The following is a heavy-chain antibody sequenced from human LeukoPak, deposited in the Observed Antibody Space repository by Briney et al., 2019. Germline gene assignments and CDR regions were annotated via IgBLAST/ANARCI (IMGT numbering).Heavy chain of an antibody. CDR1: GYTFTSYY. V-gene: IGHV1-46*01. J-gene: IGHJ6*02. D-gene: IGHD1-14*01. Sequence: ASVKVSCQASGYTFTSYYIHWVRQAPGQGLEWMGIINPIGGSTSYAQKFHDRVTMTRDTSTSTVYMELSSLRSEDTAVYYCARDLRKSLLPVQYYYGMDVWGQGTTVTVSS. CDR2: INPIGGST. CDR3: ARDLRKSLLPVQYYYGMDV.